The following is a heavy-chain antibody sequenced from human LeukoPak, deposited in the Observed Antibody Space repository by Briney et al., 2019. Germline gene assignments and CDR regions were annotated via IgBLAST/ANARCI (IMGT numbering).Heavy chain of an antibody. J-gene: IGHJ2*01. Sequence: PSQTLSLTCTVSGGSISSGSYYWSWIRQPAGKGLEWIGRIYSTGSTNYNPSLKSRVTISVDTSENQFSLKLSSVTAADAALYYCARDGPSSGTYSSSWYFDLWGRGTLVTVSS. CDR1: GGSISSGSYY. V-gene: IGHV4-61*02. D-gene: IGHD1-26*01. CDR3: ARDGPSSGTYSSSWYFDL. CDR2: IYSTGST.